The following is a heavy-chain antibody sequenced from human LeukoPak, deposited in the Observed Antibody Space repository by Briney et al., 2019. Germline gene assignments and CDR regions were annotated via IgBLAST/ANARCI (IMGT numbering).Heavy chain of an antibody. V-gene: IGHV1-2*06. CDR2: INPNSGGT. J-gene: IGHJ4*02. CDR3: ARNYYGSGSYYKGHFDY. CDR1: GYTFTGYY. D-gene: IGHD3-10*01. Sequence: ASVKVSCTASGYTFTGYYMHWVRQAPGQGLEWMGRINPNSGGTNYAQKFQGRVTMTRDTSISTAYMELSRLRSDDTAVYYCARNYYGSGSYYKGHFDYWGQGTLVTVSS.